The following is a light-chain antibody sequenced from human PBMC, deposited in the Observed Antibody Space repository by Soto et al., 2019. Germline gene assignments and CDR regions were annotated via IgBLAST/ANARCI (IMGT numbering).Light chain of an antibody. J-gene: IGKJ5*01. CDR1: QSISSY. CDR2: AAS. V-gene: IGKV1-39*01. Sequence: DIQMTQSPSSLSASVGDSVTITCRASQSISSYLNWYQQKPGKAPKLMIYAASSLQSGVRSRFSGSGSGTEFSLTITGLKPEDFATYYCQYLNGVPTITFGQGTQLEIK. CDR3: QYLNGVPTIT.